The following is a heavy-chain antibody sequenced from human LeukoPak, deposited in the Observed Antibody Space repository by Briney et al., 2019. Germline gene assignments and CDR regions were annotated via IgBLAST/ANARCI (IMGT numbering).Heavy chain of an antibody. CDR3: ARGVQVWLRGWFDP. V-gene: IGHV4-39*01. Sequence: PETLSLTCTVSGDSSSSSNYYWGWIRQPPGKGLEWIGSFNYSGSTYYNPSLKSRVTISVDTSKKQFSLKLSSVSAADTAVYYCARGVQVWLRGWFDPWGQGTLVTVSS. D-gene: IGHD5-18*01. J-gene: IGHJ5*02. CDR2: FNYSGST. CDR1: GDSSSSSNYY.